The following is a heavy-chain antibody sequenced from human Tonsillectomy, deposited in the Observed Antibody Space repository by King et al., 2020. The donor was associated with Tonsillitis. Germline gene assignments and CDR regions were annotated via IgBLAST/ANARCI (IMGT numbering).Heavy chain of an antibody. V-gene: IGHV1-18*04. J-gene: IGHJ3*02. CDR1: GYTFTSHG. Sequence: FQLVQSGAEVKKPGASVTVSCKASGYTFTSHGISWLRQAPGKGLEWMGWISAYNGDTNYAQRLQGRVTMTRDTSTSTAYMELRSLRSDDTAVYYCARDMHGPIPTFDAFNICGQGTMVTVSS. CDR2: ISAYNGDT. CDR3: ARDMHGPIPTFDAFNI. D-gene: IGHD2-2*01.